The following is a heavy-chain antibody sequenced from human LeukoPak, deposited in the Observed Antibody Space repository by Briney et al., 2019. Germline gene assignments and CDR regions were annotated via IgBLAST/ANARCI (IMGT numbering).Heavy chain of an antibody. V-gene: IGHV3-21*01. J-gene: IGHJ4*02. Sequence: GGSLRLSCAASGFTFSSYSMNWVRQAPGKGLEWVSSISSSSYIYYADSVKGRFTISRDNAKNSLYLQMNSLRAEDTAVYYCASPLGGYCSSTSCPPAYWGQGTLVTVSS. CDR1: GFTFSSYS. CDR3: ASPLGGYCSSTSCPPAY. CDR2: ISSSSYI. D-gene: IGHD2-2*01.